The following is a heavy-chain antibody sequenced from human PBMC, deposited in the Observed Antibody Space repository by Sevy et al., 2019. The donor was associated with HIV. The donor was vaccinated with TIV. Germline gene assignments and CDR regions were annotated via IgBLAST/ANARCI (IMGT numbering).Heavy chain of an antibody. D-gene: IGHD3-22*01. V-gene: IGHV3-23*01. J-gene: IGHJ4*02. CDR1: GFTFSSYA. Sequence: GGSLRLSCAASGFTFSSYAMSWVRQAPGKGLEWVSAISGSGGSTYYADSVKGRFTISRDNSKNTLYLQMNSLRAEDTAVYYCAKDANYDSSGYYPDLHFDYWGQGTLVTVSS. CDR2: ISGSGGST. CDR3: AKDANYDSSGYYPDLHFDY.